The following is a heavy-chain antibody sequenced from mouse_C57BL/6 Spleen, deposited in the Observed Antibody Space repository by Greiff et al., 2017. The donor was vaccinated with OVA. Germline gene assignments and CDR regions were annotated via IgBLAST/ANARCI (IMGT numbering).Heavy chain of an antibody. CDR3: ARYRTGGYFDY. J-gene: IGHJ2*01. CDR2: ISNKANGYTT. V-gene: IGHV7-3*01. Sequence: EVQLVESGGGLVQPGGSLSLSCAASGFTFTDYYMSWVRQPPGKALEWLGFISNKANGYTTEYSASVKGRFTISRDNSQSVLYLQMNALRAEYRATYCCARYRTGGYFDYWGQGTTLTVSS. D-gene: IGHD4-1*01. CDR1: GFTFTDYY.